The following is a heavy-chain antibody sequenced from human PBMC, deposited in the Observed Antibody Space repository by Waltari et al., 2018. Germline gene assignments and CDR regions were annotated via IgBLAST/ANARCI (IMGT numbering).Heavy chain of an antibody. CDR3: ARDRGSYSYFDL. Sequence: EVQLVESGGGLVKLGGSLRLSCAASGFTFSSYTMNWVRQAPGKGLEWVSSISSIGNYIYYGDSGKGRFTSSRDNAKNSVFLQMDSLRAEDTAVYYCARDRGSYSYFDLWGRGTLVTVSS. V-gene: IGHV3-21*01. CDR2: ISSIGNYI. J-gene: IGHJ2*01. CDR1: GFTFSSYT. D-gene: IGHD3-16*01.